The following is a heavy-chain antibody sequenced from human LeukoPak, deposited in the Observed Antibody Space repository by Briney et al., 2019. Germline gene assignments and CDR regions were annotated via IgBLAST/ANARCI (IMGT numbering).Heavy chain of an antibody. Sequence: GGSLRLSCAASGFTFSSCAMSWVRQAPGKGLEWVSAISGSGGSTYYADSVKGRFTISRDNSKNTLYLQMNSLRAEDTAVYYCAKRGYCSSTSCYTAGTYYYYYYMDVWGKGTTVTVSS. CDR1: GFTFSSCA. D-gene: IGHD2-2*02. CDR2: ISGSGGST. J-gene: IGHJ6*03. V-gene: IGHV3-23*01. CDR3: AKRGYCSSTSCYTAGTYYYYYYMDV.